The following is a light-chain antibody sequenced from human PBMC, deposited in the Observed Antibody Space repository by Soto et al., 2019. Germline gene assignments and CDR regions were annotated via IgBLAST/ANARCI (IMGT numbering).Light chain of an antibody. J-gene: IGKJ1*01. CDR3: QQYYDAPQT. CDR2: WAS. CDR1: QSVLYSSNNRIY. Sequence: DIVMTQSPDSLAVSLGERATINCKSSQSVLYSSNNRIYLAWYQQKPGQPPKLLIYWASTRESGVPDRFSGSGSGTDFTLTISSLQAEDVAVYYCQQYYDAPQTFGQGTKVEIK. V-gene: IGKV4-1*01.